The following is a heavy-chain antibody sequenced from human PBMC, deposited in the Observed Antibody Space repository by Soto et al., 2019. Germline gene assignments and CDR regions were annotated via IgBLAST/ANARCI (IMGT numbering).Heavy chain of an antibody. CDR1: GYSFTSYW. CDR3: ARSFPRDCGGDCQRDY. Sequence: PGESLKICCKGSGYSFTSYWIGWVRQMPGKGLEWMGIIYPGDSDTRYSPSFQGQVTISADKSISTAYLQWSSLKASDTAMYYCARSFPRDCGGDCQRDYWAQGNLVTVSS. D-gene: IGHD2-21*02. J-gene: IGHJ4*02. V-gene: IGHV5-51*01. CDR2: IYPGDSDT.